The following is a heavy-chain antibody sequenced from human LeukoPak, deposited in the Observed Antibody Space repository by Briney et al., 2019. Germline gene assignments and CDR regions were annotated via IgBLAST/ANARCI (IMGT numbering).Heavy chain of an antibody. J-gene: IGHJ4*02. V-gene: IGHV3-64*04. D-gene: IGHD5-12*01. CDR1: GFTFRTYV. Sequence: QPGGSLRLSCSASGFTFRTYVMHWVRQAPGKGLEYVSAISADGRSPYYADSVRGRFTISRDNAKNTLYLQMNSLRVEDTAVYYCAREDYSGYDFYDYWGQGSLVTVSS. CDR2: ISADGRSP. CDR3: AREDYSGYDFYDY.